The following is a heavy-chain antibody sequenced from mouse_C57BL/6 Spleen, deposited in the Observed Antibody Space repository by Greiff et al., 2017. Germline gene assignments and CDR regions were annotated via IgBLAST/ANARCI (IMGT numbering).Heavy chain of an antibody. CDR2: IYPGGGYT. V-gene: IGHV1-63*01. Sequence: QVQLQQSGAELVRPGTSVKMSCKASGYTFTNYWIGWAKQRPGHGLEWIGDIYPGGGYTNYNEKFKGKATLTADKSSSTAYMQFSSLTSEDSAIYYCARGGTTVVATDWYFDVWGTGTTVTVSS. D-gene: IGHD1-1*01. CDR3: ARGGTTVVATDWYFDV. J-gene: IGHJ1*03. CDR1: GYTFTNYW.